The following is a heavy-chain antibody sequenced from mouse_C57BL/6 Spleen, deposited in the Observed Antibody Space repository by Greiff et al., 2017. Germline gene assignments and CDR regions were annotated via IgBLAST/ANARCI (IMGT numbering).Heavy chain of an antibody. D-gene: IGHD2-3*01. J-gene: IGHJ3*01. V-gene: IGHV1-4*01. CDR3: ARLGDGYYFAWFAY. CDR2: INPSSGYT. CDR1: GYTFTSYT. Sequence: QVQLQQSGAELARPGASVKMSCKASGYTFTSYTMHWVQQRPGQGLEWIGYINPSSGYTKYTQKFKDKATLTADKSSSTAYMQLSSLTSEDSAVXYCARLGDGYYFAWFAYWGQGTLVTVSA.